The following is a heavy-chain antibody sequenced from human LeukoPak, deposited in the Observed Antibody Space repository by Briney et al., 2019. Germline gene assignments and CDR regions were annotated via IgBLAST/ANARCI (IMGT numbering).Heavy chain of an antibody. CDR1: GFTFSSYW. D-gene: IGHD6-13*01. J-gene: IGHJ6*02. CDR2: INIDGSST. Sequence: GGSLRLSCAASGFTFSSYWMHWVRQAPRKGLVWVSRINIDGSSTSYADSVKGRFTISRDNAKNTLYLQMNSLRAEDTAVYYCAREAAAAQFTYYYYGMDVWGQGTTVTVSS. CDR3: AREAAAAQFTYYYYGMDV. V-gene: IGHV3-74*01.